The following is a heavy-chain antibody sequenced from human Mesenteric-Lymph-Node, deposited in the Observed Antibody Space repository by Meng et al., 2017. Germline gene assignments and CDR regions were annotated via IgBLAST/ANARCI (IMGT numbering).Heavy chain of an antibody. J-gene: IGHJ4*02. Sequence: ASVKVSCKASGYTFTGYYMHWVRQAPGQGLEWMGWINPNSGGTNYAQKFQGRVTMTRDTSISTAYMELSRLRSDDTAVYYCAKDLGGYSSAWYDYWGQGTLVTVSS. CDR2: INPNSGGT. CDR1: GYTFTGYY. CDR3: AKDLGGYSSAWYDY. V-gene: IGHV1-2*02. D-gene: IGHD6-19*01.